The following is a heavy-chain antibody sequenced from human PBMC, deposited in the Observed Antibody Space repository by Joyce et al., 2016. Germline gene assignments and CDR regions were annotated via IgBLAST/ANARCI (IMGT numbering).Heavy chain of an antibody. J-gene: IGHJ3*02. V-gene: IGHV4-31*03. D-gene: IGHD1/OR15-1a*01. CDR2: SDYSGNT. CDR1: GGSISNGVNY. Sequence: QVQLQESGPGLVKPSQTLSLTCTVSGGSISNGVNYWTWIRQCPGKGLEWIGYSDYSGNTYYHPSLTSRVYISVDTTMNQFSLKLYSVTAADTSVYYCARGRRGGSTIPPSDAYDIWGRGTMVTVSS. CDR3: ARGRRGGSTIPPSDAYDI.